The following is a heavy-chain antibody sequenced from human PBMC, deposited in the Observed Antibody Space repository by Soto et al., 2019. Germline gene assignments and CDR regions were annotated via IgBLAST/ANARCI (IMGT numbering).Heavy chain of an antibody. CDR1: GFTFSSYG. D-gene: IGHD1-26*01. J-gene: IGHJ4*02. V-gene: IGHV3-30*18. CDR3: AKDSWVSVWDLQQSPFDY. Sequence: QVQLVESGGGVVQPGRSLRLSCAASGFTFSSYGMHWVRQAPGKGLEWVAVISYDGSNKYYADSVKGRFTISRDNSKNTLYLQMNSLRAEDTAVYYCAKDSWVSVWDLQQSPFDYWGQGTLVTVSS. CDR2: ISYDGSNK.